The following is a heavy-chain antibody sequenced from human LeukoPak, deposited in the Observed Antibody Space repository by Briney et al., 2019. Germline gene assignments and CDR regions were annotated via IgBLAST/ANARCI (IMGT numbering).Heavy chain of an antibody. Sequence: SVKVSCKASGGTFSSYAISWVRQAPGQGLEWMGGIIPIFGTANYAQKFQGRVTITADKSTSTAYMELRSLRSEDTAVYYCAIRAHVVSAGAFDIWGQGTMVTVSS. D-gene: IGHD3-22*01. J-gene: IGHJ3*02. CDR3: AIRAHVVSAGAFDI. CDR1: GGTFSSYA. V-gene: IGHV1-69*06. CDR2: IIPIFGTA.